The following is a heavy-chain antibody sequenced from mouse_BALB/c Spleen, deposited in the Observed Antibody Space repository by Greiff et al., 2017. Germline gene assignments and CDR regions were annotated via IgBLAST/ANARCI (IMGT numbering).Heavy chain of an antibody. CDR3: ARRGDYDYYFDY. CDR2: IDPENGNT. V-gene: IGHV14-1*02. Sequence: VQLKQSGAELVRPGALVKLSCKASGFNIKDYYMHWVKQRPEQGLEWIGWIDPENGNTIYDPKFQGKASITADTSSNTAYLQLSSLTSEDTAVYYCARRGDYDYYFDYWGQGTTLTVSS. D-gene: IGHD2-4*01. J-gene: IGHJ2*01. CDR1: GFNIKDYY.